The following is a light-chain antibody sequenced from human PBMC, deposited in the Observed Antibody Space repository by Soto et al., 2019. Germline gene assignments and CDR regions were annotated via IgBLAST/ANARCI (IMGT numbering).Light chain of an antibody. Sequence: EIVMTQSPATLSVSPGERATLSCRASQSVRSNLAWYQQKPGQAPRLLIYGASTRATGIPATFSGSGSGTQFTITISSLQSEDFAVYYCQQYNNWPAITVGQETRLEIK. CDR3: QQYNNWPAIT. J-gene: IGKJ5*01. CDR1: QSVRSN. CDR2: GAS. V-gene: IGKV3D-15*01.